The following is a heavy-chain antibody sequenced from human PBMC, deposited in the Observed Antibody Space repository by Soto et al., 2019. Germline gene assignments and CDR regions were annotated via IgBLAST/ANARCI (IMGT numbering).Heavy chain of an antibody. J-gene: IGHJ4*02. V-gene: IGHV3-30-3*01. CDR1: GFTFSSSV. CDR3: ARDDEGGSECDLGC. D-gene: IGHD1-26*01. CDR2: ISRDGSKA. Sequence: QVQLVESGGGVVQPGRSLTLSCAASGFTFSSSVMHWVRQTPDKGLEWVAFISRDGSKAYYADSVKGRFTISRDNSKNTLYLEMNNLRVEDTAVYYCARDDEGGSECDLGCWGQGTLVTVSS.